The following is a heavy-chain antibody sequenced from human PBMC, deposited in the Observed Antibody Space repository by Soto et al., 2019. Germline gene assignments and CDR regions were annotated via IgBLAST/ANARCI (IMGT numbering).Heavy chain of an antibody. CDR1: GASITTPNW. CDR2: IFHSGTT. CDR3: ARLQYCSTTSRPWGMDV. D-gene: IGHD2-2*01. Sequence: SETLSLTCAVSGASITTPNWWSWVRQPPGKGLEWIAEIFHSGTTNYSPSLKSRVTISVDTSKNHFSLKLTSVTAADTAVYFCARLQYCSTTSRPWGMDVWGQGTTVTVSS. J-gene: IGHJ6*02. V-gene: IGHV4-4*02.